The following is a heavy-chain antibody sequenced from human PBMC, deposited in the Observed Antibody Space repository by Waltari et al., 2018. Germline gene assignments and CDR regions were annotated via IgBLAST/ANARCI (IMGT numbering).Heavy chain of an antibody. Sequence: QVQLVQSGAEVKKPGASVKVSCEASGYTFTAYSMNWVRQAPGQGLEWMGRINPNSGGTNYTQKFQGRVTMTRDTSISTAYMELSRLRSDDTAVYYCARGGPAIFGVLITKRFDYWGQGTLVTVSS. D-gene: IGHD3-3*01. CDR3: ARGGPAIFGVLITKRFDY. V-gene: IGHV1-2*06. J-gene: IGHJ4*02. CDR2: INPNSGGT. CDR1: GYTFTAYS.